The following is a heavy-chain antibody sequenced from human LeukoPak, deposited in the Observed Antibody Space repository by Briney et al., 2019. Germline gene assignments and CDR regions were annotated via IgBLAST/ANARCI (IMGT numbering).Heavy chain of an antibody. CDR2: ISWNSGSI. CDR1: GFTFSSYW. Sequence: GGSLRLSCAASGFTFSSYWMHWVRQAPGKGLEWVSGISWNSGSIGYADSVKGRFTISRDNAKNSLYLQMNSLRAEDTALYYCAKVTPPYYYGSGTQSDYYFDYRGQGTLVTVSS. J-gene: IGHJ4*02. CDR3: AKVTPPYYYGSGTQSDYYFDY. D-gene: IGHD3-10*01. V-gene: IGHV3-9*01.